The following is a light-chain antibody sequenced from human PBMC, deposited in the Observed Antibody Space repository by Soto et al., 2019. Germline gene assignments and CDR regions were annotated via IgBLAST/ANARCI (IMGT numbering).Light chain of an antibody. J-gene: IGKJ1*01. Sequence: EIVMTQSPGTLSVSPGERATLSCRASQSVSTYLAWYQQRPGQAPRLLIYDASYRATDIPPRFSGSGSGTDFTLTISRLEPGDFAVYYCQQYGSSRWTFGQGTKVDIK. V-gene: IGKV3-20*01. CDR2: DAS. CDR3: QQYGSSRWT. CDR1: QSVSTY.